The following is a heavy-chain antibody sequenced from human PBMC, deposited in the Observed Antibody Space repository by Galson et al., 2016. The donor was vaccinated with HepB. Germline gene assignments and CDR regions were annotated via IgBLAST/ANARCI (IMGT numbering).Heavy chain of an antibody. CDR2: ISNDGSNK. V-gene: IGHV3-30-3*01. CDR3: ARFIASPWNDYYYYGMDV. Sequence: SLRLSCADSGFIFRSYAMSWVCQAPGKGLEWLAVISNDGSNKYFADSVKGRFTISRDNSKNTPYLQMNSLRAEDTAVYYCARFIASPWNDYYYYGMDVWGKGTTVTVSS. J-gene: IGHJ6*04. D-gene: IGHD1-1*01. CDR1: GFIFRSYA.